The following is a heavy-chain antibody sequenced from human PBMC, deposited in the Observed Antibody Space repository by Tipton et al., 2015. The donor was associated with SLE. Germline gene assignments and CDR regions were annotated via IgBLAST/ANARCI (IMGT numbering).Heavy chain of an antibody. CDR2: IYYSGST. D-gene: IGHD2-2*01. Sequence: TLSLTCTVSGGSISSGGYYWSWIRPHPGKGLEWIGYIYYSGSTYYNPSLKSRVTISVDTSKNQFSLKLISVTAAYTAVYYCASHSTHYCSSTSFYFDYWGQGTLVTVSS. CDR1: GGSISSGGYY. CDR3: ASHSTHYCSSTSFYFDY. J-gene: IGHJ4*02. V-gene: IGHV4-31*03.